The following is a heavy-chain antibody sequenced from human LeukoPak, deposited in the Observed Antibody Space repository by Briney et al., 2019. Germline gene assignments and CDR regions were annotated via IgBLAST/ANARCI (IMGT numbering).Heavy chain of an antibody. V-gene: IGHV1-69*13. CDR2: IIPFFGTA. CDR1: GGTFSSYA. CDR3: AINWENHSTNFDY. D-gene: IGHD7-27*01. Sequence: SVKVSCKASGGTFSSYAISWVRQAPGQGLEWMEGIIPFFGTANYAQKFQGRVTITADESTCTAYMELSSLRSEDTAVYYCAINWENHSTNFDYWGQGTLVTVSS. J-gene: IGHJ4*02.